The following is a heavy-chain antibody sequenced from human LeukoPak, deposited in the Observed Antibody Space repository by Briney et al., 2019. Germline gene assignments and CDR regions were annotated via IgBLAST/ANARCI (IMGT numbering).Heavy chain of an antibody. Sequence: GGSLRLSCAASGFTFSNYWMHWVRQAPGKGLVWVSRISSDESITSYADSVKGRFTISRDNAKNTLFLQMNGLRAEDTAVYYCAREGPSGSYWNYFDYWGQGTLVTVSS. J-gene: IGHJ4*02. CDR2: ISSDESIT. V-gene: IGHV3-74*01. CDR3: AREGPSGSYWNYFDY. D-gene: IGHD1-26*01. CDR1: GFTFSNYW.